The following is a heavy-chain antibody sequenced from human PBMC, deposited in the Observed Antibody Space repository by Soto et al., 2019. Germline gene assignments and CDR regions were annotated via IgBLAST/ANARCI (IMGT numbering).Heavy chain of an antibody. CDR2: ISWDGGST. Sequence: EVQLVESGGVVVQPGGSLRLSCAASGFTFDDYTMHWVRQAPGKGLEWVSLISWDGGSTYYADSVKGRFTISRDNSKNSLYLQMNSLRTEDTAWYYCAKVGHGYSYGYIDYWGQGTLVTVSS. J-gene: IGHJ4*02. V-gene: IGHV3-43*01. D-gene: IGHD5-18*01. CDR1: GFTFDDYT. CDR3: AKVGHGYSYGYIDY.